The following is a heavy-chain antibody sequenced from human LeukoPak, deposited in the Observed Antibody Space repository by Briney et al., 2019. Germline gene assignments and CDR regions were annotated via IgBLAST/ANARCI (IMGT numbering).Heavy chain of an antibody. CDR2: IYYSGST. CDR1: GGSISSYY. Sequence: SETLSLTCTVSGGSISSYYWSWIRHPPGKGLEWIGYIYYSGSTNYNPSLKSRVTISADTSKNQFSLKLRSVTAADTAVYYCARDLSSYFDYWGQGTLVTVSS. CDR3: ARDLSSYFDY. D-gene: IGHD2-2*01. V-gene: IGHV4-59*01. J-gene: IGHJ4*02.